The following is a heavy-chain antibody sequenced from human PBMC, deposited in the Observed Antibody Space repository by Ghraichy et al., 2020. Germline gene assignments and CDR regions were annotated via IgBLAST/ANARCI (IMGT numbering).Heavy chain of an antibody. Sequence: GGSLRLSCAVSGFPFGDFVVAWVRQAPGRGLEWVSDIAPSGSEDYTESVKGRFTISRDNSKNILYLQMNSLRVEDTATYFCARYSGSHPSSYFFRTWGQGTLGTVSS. V-gene: IGHV3-23*01. CDR1: GFPFGDFV. CDR3: ARYSGSHPSSYFFRT. CDR2: IAPSGSE. D-gene: IGHD5-18*01. J-gene: IGHJ5*02.